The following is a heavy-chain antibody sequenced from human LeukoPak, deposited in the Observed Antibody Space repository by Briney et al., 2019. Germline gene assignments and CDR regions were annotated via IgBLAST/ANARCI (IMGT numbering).Heavy chain of an antibody. J-gene: IGHJ5*02. D-gene: IGHD2-15*01. CDR1: GGSISSYS. V-gene: IGHV4-4*07. Sequence: SETLSLTCTVSGGSISSYSWTWIRQPAGKGLEWIGRISTSGNTYYNPSLKRRLTMSVDTSNKQFSLQLSSVTAADTTVYYGARGTRYWSGDTCQNWFDPWGQGTLVTVSS. CDR2: ISTSGNT. CDR3: ARGTRYWSGDTCQNWFDP.